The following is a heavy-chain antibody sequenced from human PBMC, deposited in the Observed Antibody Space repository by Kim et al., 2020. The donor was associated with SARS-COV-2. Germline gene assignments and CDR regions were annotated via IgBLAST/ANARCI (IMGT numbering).Heavy chain of an antibody. Sequence: RFTISRDNAKNSLYLQMNSLRAEDTAVYYCARVPPTYCGGDCYPGDAFDIWGQGTMVTVSS. V-gene: IGHV3-11*06. J-gene: IGHJ3*02. CDR3: ARVPPTYCGGDCYPGDAFDI. D-gene: IGHD2-21*02.